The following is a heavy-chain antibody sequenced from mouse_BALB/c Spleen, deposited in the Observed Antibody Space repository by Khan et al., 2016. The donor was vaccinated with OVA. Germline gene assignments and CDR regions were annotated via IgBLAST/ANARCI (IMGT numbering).Heavy chain of an antibody. V-gene: IGHV1-61*01. CDR1: GYSFTSYW. CDR2: IHPSDSET. CDR3: ARVTTTSYWYFDV. Sequence: QVQLQQPGAELVRPGTSVKLSCKASGYSFTSYWMNWVKQRPGQGLEWIGIIHPSDSETNLNQKFKDKATLTVDKSSSTAYMQLRSPTSEDSAVYYWARVTTTSYWYFDVWGAGITVTVSS. D-gene: IGHD2-13*01. J-gene: IGHJ1*01.